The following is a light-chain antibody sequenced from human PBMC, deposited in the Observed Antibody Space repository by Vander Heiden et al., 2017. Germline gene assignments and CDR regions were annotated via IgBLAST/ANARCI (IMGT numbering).Light chain of an antibody. J-gene: IGKJ4*01. CDR2: GAS. CDR1: QSVTVNY. CDR3: QQYGNSGGLT. V-gene: IGKV3-20*01. Sequence: SLWTQPPGTQSLSPGERATLSCRASQSVTVNYLAWYQQRPGQAPRLLIYGASSRATGIPDRFSGSGPGTDFTLTISRLAREDFAVYYCQQYGNSGGLTFGRGTKVEIK.